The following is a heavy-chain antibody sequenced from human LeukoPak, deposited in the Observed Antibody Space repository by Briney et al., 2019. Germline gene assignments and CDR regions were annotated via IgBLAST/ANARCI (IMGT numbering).Heavy chain of an antibody. CDR1: GFTFDVYA. Sequence: GGSLRLSCAASGFTFDVYAMHWVRQAPGKGLEWVSGISWNSGSIGYADSVKGRFTISRDNAKNSLYLQMNSLRAEDTALYYCAKGGWGYYYGSGSYPQFDYWGQGTLVTVSS. J-gene: IGHJ4*02. V-gene: IGHV3-9*01. CDR3: AKGGWGYYYGSGSYPQFDY. CDR2: ISWNSGSI. D-gene: IGHD3-10*01.